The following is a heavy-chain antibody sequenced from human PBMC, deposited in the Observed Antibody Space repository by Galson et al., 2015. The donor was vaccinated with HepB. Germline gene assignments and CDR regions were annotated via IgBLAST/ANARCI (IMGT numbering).Heavy chain of an antibody. V-gene: IGHV3-66*01. D-gene: IGHD3-10*01. CDR3: ARDRRDMVRGVYYYYGMDV. Sequence: SLRLSCAASGFTVSSNYMSWVRQAPGKGLEWVSVIYSGGSTYYADSVKGRFTISRDNSKNTLYLQMNSLRAEDTAVYYCARDRRDMVRGVYYYYGMDVWGQGTTVTVSS. CDR2: IYSGGST. CDR1: GFTVSSNY. J-gene: IGHJ6*02.